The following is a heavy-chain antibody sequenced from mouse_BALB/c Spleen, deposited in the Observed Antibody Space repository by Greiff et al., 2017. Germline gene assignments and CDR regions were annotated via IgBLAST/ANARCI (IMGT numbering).Heavy chain of an antibody. CDR2: ISSGGSYT. V-gene: IGHV5-6*01. Sequence: EVKLQESGGDLVKPGGSLKLSCAASGFTFSSYGMSWVRQTPDKRLEWVATISSGGSYTYYPDSVKGRFTISRDNAKNTLYLQMSSLKSEDTAMYYCARHNSSGYPLAMDYWGQGTSVTVSS. D-gene: IGHD3-1*01. CDR1: GFTFSSYG. CDR3: ARHNSSGYPLAMDY. J-gene: IGHJ4*01.